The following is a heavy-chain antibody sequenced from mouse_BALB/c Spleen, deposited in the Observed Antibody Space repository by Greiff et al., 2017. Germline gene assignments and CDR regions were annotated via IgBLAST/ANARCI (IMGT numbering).Heavy chain of an antibody. CDR1: GYTFTDYN. J-gene: IGHJ1*01. D-gene: IGHD3-3*01. V-gene: IGHV1S29*02. Sequence: SGPELVKPGASVKISCKASGYTFTDYNMHWVKQSHGTSLEWIGYIAPYNGGTGHNQKFKSKATLTVDNSSSTAYMELRSLTSEDSAVYYCARTRKGYWYFDGWGAGTTVTGSS. CDR3: ARTRKGYWYFDG. CDR2: IAPYNGGT.